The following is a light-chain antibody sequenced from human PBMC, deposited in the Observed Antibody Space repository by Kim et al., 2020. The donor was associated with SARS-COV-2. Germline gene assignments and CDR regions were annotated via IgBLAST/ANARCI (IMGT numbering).Light chain of an antibody. V-gene: IGLV3-1*01. CDR1: KLGDKY. CDR3: QAWDSSTVV. Sequence: VAPGQTASITCSGDKLGDKYACWYQQKPGQAPVLVIYQDSKRPSGIPERFSGSNSGNTATLTISGTQAMDEADYYCQAWDSSTVVFGGGTQLTVL. J-gene: IGLJ2*01. CDR2: QDS.